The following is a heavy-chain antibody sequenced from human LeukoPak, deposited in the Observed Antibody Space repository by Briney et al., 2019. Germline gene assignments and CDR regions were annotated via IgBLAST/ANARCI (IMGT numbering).Heavy chain of an antibody. Sequence: TGGSLRLSCAASGFTFISYSMNWVRQAPGKGLEWVSSISSSSSYIYYADSVKGRFTISRDNAKNSLYLQMNSLRAEDTAVYYCARDLRPTLAAAGIYYYGMDVWGQGTTVTVSS. D-gene: IGHD6-13*01. V-gene: IGHV3-21*01. CDR3: ARDLRPTLAAAGIYYYGMDV. CDR1: GFTFISYS. CDR2: ISSSSSYI. J-gene: IGHJ6*02.